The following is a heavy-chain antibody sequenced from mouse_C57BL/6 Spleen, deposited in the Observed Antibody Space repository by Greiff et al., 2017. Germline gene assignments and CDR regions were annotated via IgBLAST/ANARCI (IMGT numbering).Heavy chain of an antibody. CDR2: IYPSDSET. V-gene: IGHV1-61*01. CDR1: GYTFTSYW. D-gene: IGHD1-1*01. CDR3: ARKYGSPLDY. Sequence: VQLQQPGAELVRPGSSVKLSCKASGYTFTSYWMDWVKQRPGQGLEWIGNIYPSDSETHYNQKFKDKATLTVDKSSSTAYMQLSSLTSEDSAVYYCARKYGSPLDYWGQGTTLTVSS. J-gene: IGHJ2*01.